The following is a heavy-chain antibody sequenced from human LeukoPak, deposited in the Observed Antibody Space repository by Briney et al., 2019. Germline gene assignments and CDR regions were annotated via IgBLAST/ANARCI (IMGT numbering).Heavy chain of an antibody. CDR3: ARHRTASDY. CDR2: ITEDSSYI. CDR1: GFTFSDYY. Sequence: PGGSLRLSCAASGFTFSDYYMSWIRQAPGKGLEWVSYITEDSSYIYYADSVKGRFTISRDNAKNSLSLQMNSLRAEDTAVYYCARHRTASDYWGQGTLVTVSS. D-gene: IGHD3-16*02. J-gene: IGHJ4*02. V-gene: IGHV3-11*06.